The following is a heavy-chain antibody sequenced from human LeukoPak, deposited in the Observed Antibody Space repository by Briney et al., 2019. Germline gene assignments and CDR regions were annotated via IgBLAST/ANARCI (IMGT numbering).Heavy chain of an antibody. J-gene: IGHJ3*02. D-gene: IGHD5-12*01. CDR3: ARGSTGYDSDAFDT. CDR2: IWYDGSNK. V-gene: IGHV3-33*01. CDR1: GLIFSNYA. Sequence: GGSLRLSCAASGLIFSNYAMHWARQAPGKGLEWVAGIWYDGSNKYYADSVKGRFTISRDKSKNTLYLQMNSLRAEDTAVYHCARGSTGYDSDAFDTWGQGTMVTVSS.